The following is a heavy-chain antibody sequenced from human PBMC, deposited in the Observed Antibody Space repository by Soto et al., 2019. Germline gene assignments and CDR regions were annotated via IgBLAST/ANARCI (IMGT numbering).Heavy chain of an antibody. CDR3: ARPGVPAAMRSYFES. D-gene: IGHD2-2*01. Sequence: WVRQAPGQGLEWIGSIFYSGSTFYNPSLKSRVTISVDTSRNQFSLKLSSVTAADTAVYYCARPGVPAAMRSYFESWGQGTLVTVSS. J-gene: IGHJ4*02. CDR2: IFYSGST. V-gene: IGHV4-39*01.